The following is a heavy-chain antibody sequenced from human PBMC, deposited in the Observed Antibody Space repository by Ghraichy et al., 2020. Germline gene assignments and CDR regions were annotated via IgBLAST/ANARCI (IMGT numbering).Heavy chain of an antibody. Sequence: SETLSLTCTVSGGSISSYYWSWIRQPPGKGLEWIGYIYYSGSTNYNPSLKSRVTISVDTSKNQFSLKLSSVTAADTAVYYCAGGVGATGVFDYWGQGTLVTVSS. V-gene: IGHV4-59*08. CDR2: IYYSGST. CDR3: AGGVGATGVFDY. CDR1: GGSISSYY. J-gene: IGHJ4*02. D-gene: IGHD1-26*01.